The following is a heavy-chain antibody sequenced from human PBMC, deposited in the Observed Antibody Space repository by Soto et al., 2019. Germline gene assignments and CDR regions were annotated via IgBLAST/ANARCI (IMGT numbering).Heavy chain of an antibody. Sequence: EVQLVESGGGLVQPGGSLRLACAASGFTFSRHWMHWVRQAPGKGLVWVSRIDSYGSSTHYADSVKGRFTISRDNAKNTLYMQKNSLRAEDTAVYYCASPVVPAAMGGPYFYGRDVWGQGTTVTVSS. CDR3: ASPVVPAAMGGPYFYGRDV. D-gene: IGHD2-2*01. CDR2: IDSYGSST. V-gene: IGHV3-74*01. CDR1: GFTFSRHW. J-gene: IGHJ6*02.